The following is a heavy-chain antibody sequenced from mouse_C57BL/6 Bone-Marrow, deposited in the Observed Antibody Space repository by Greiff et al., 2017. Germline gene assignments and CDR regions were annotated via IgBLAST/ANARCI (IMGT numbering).Heavy chain of an antibody. CDR3: ARGRDPYWYVDV. CDR1: GYAFSSSW. Sequence: VKLQESGPELVKPGASVKISCKASGYAFSSSWMNWVKQRPGKGLEWIGRIYPGDGDTNYNGKFKGKATLTADKSSSTAYMQLSSLTSEDSAVYFCARGRDPYWYVDVWGTGTTVTVSS. V-gene: IGHV1-82*01. J-gene: IGHJ1*03. CDR2: IYPGDGDT.